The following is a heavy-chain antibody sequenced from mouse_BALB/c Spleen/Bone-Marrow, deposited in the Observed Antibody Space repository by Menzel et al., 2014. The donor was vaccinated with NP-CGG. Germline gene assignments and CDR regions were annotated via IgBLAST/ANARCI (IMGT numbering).Heavy chain of an antibody. V-gene: IGHV5-17*02. CDR1: GFTFSSFG. Sequence: EVQGVESGGGLVKPGGSLKLSCAASGFTFSSFGMHWVRQTPEKGLEWVAYISSGSSTIYYADTVKGRFTISRDNPKNTLFLQVTSLRSEDTAMYYCTRGGNWDDFDYWGQGTTLTVSS. J-gene: IGHJ2*01. CDR2: ISSGSSTI. D-gene: IGHD4-1*01. CDR3: TRGGNWDDFDY.